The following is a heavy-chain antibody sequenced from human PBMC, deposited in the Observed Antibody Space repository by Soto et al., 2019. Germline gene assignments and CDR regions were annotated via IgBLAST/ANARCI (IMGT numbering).Heavy chain of an antibody. CDR2: ISYSKNT. D-gene: IGHD2-8*01. V-gene: IGHV4-39*01. Sequence: QLQLQESGPGLVKPSETLSLTCTVSGDSISSGTYYWGWIRQPPGKGLEWIGTISYSKNTFYNPSLNSRVTISVDTTKNQFSLKLSSVTTTDTSVYYCARLGAGVPFDKWGQGTLVTVSS. CDR1: GDSISSGTYY. CDR3: ARLGAGVPFDK. J-gene: IGHJ4*02.